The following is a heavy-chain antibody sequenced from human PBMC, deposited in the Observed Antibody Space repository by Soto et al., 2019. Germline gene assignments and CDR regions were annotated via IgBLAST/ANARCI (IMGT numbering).Heavy chain of an antibody. V-gene: IGHV1-69*13. J-gene: IGHJ5*02. CDR2: IIPIFGTA. CDR3: ARARRDDYNEVNWFDP. CDR1: GGTFSSYA. Sequence: GASVKVSCKASGGTFSSYAISWVRQAPGQGLEWMGGIIPIFGTANYAQKFQGRVTITADESTSTAYMELSSLRSEDTAVYYCARARRDDYNEVNWFDPWGQGTLVTVSS. D-gene: IGHD4-4*01.